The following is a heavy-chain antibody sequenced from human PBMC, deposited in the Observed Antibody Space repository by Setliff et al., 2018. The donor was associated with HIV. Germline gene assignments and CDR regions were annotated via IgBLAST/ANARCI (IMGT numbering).Heavy chain of an antibody. V-gene: IGHV1-2*02. J-gene: IGHJ4*02. D-gene: IGHD4-17*01. CDR1: GYTFTGSF. CDR2: INCNSGGK. CDR3: ARDDHGDPFDY. Sequence: GASVKVSCKSSGYTFTGSFMHWVRQAPGQGLEWMGWINCNSGGKYYAQNFQGRVTMTRDTSINTAYMELSRLRSDDTAVYYCARDDHGDPFDYWGQGTLVTVSS.